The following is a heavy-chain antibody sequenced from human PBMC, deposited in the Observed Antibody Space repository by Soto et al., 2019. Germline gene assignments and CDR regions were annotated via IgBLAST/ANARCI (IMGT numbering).Heavy chain of an antibody. CDR1: GGTFSSYT. Sequence: SVKVSCKASGGTFSSYTISWVRQAPGQGLEWMGRIIPILGIANYAQKFQGRVTITADKSTSTAYMELSSLRSEDTAVYYCARVWATVLLIDWYFDLWGRGTLVTVSS. CDR2: IIPILGIA. CDR3: ARVWATVLLIDWYFDL. D-gene: IGHD3-16*01. J-gene: IGHJ2*01. V-gene: IGHV1-69*02.